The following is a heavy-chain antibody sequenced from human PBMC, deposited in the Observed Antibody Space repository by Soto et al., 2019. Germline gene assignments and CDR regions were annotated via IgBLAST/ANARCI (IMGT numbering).Heavy chain of an antibody. V-gene: IGHV3-23*01. J-gene: IGHJ6*03. Sequence: GGSLRLSCAASGFTFSSYAMSWVRQAPGKGLEWVSAISGSGGSTYYADSVKGRFTISRDNSKNTLYLQMNSLRAEDTAVYYCAKDGVEQQLVLYYYYMDVWGKGTTVTVSS. CDR3: AKDGVEQQLVLYYYYMDV. D-gene: IGHD6-13*01. CDR2: ISGSGGST. CDR1: GFTFSSYA.